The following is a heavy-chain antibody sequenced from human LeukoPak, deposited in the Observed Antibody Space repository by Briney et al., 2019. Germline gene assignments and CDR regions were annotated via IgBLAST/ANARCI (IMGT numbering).Heavy chain of an antibody. CDR1: GGSISSGGYY. CDR3: ARGRWGTTGTTGFDY. D-gene: IGHD1-1*01. V-gene: IGHV4-31*03. J-gene: IGHJ4*02. CDR2: IYYSGST. Sequence: SETLSLTCTVSGGSISSGGYYWSWIRQHPGKGLEWIGYIYYSGSTYYNPSLKSRVTISVDTSKNQFSLKLSSVTAADTAVYYCARGRWGTTGTTGFDYWGQGTLVTVSS.